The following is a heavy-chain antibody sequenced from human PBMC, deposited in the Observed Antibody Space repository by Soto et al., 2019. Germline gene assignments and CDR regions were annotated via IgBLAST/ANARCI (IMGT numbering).Heavy chain of an antibody. Sequence: QLQLQESGPGLVKPSETLSLTCTVSGGSISSSSYYWGWIRQPPGKGLEWIGSIYYSGSTYYNPSLKSRVTISVDTSKNQFSLKLSSVTAADTAVYYCASSPPPLGYCSGGSCETDYWGQGTLVTVSS. CDR3: ASSPPPLGYCSGGSCETDY. D-gene: IGHD2-15*01. CDR1: GGSISSSSYY. V-gene: IGHV4-39*01. J-gene: IGHJ4*02. CDR2: IYYSGST.